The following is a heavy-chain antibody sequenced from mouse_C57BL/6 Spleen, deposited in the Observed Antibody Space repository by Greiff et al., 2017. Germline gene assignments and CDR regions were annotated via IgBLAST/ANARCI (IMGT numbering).Heavy chain of an antibody. CDR2: INPNNGGT. V-gene: IGHV1-26*01. CDR1: GYTFTDYY. J-gene: IGHJ3*01. Sequence: VQLQQSGPELVKPGASVKISCKASGYTFTDYYMNWVKQSHGKSLEWIGDINPNNGGTSYNQKFKGKATLTVDKSSSTAYMELRSLTSEDSAVXYCARPMFYDYGWFAYWGQGTLVTVSA. CDR3: ARPMFYDYGWFAY. D-gene: IGHD2-4*01.